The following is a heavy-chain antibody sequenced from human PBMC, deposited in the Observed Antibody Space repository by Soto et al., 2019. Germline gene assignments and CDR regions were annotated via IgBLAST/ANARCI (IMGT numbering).Heavy chain of an antibody. CDR3: ATALAIAWHRDPYFDY. CDR1: GYTLTELS. CDR2: FDPEDGET. Sequence: ASVKVSCKVSGYTLTELSMHWVRQAPGKGLEWMGGFDPEDGETIYAQKFQGRVTMTENTSTDTAYMELSSLRSEDTAVYYCATALAIAWHRDPYFDYWGRGTLVTVSS. D-gene: IGHD2-21*01. V-gene: IGHV1-24*01. J-gene: IGHJ4*02.